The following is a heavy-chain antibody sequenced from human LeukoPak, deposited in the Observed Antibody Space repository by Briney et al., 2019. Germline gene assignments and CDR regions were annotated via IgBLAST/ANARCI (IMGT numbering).Heavy chain of an antibody. J-gene: IGHJ5*02. Sequence: SQTLSLTCALSGDSVSINSAAWNWIRQSPSRGLEWLGRTYYRSKWYNDYAVSVKSRITINPDTSKNQFSLQLNSVTPEDTAVYYCARATTVWGDNWFDPWGQGTLVTVSS. CDR3: ARATTVWGDNWFDP. D-gene: IGHD7-27*01. CDR2: TYYRSKWYN. V-gene: IGHV6-1*01. CDR1: GDSVSINSAA.